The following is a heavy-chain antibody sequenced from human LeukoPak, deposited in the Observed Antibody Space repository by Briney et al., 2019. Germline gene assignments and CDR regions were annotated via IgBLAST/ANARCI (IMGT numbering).Heavy chain of an antibody. J-gene: IGHJ4*02. CDR1: GYTLTELS. D-gene: IGHD1/OR15-1a*01. Sequence: ASVKVSCKVSGYTLTELSMHWVRQAPGKGLEWMGGFDPEDGETIYAQKFQGRVTMTEDTSTGTAYMELSSLRSEDTAVYYCATDGVNWNSAYFDYWGQGTLVTVSS. CDR3: ATDGVNWNSAYFDY. CDR2: FDPEDGET. V-gene: IGHV1-24*01.